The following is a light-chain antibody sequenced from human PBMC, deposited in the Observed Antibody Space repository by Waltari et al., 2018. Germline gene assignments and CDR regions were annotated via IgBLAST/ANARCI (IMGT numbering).Light chain of an antibody. Sequence: DTQMTQSPSTLSASVAARDNITCRASQSILTWLAWYQQKPGKAPRLLIYKAFNLESGGPGRFSGSASWTEFNLTISSLQPDDSATYYCQQYHDYSAFGQGTKLEIK. CDR1: QSILTW. V-gene: IGKV1-5*03. J-gene: IGKJ2*01. CDR3: QQYHDYSA. CDR2: KAF.